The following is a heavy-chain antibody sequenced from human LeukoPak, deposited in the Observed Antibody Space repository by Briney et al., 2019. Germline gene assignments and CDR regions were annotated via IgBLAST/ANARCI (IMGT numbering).Heavy chain of an antibody. CDR1: GGTFSSYA. J-gene: IGHJ1*01. D-gene: IGHD3-22*01. V-gene: IGHV1-69*05. CDR2: IIPIFGTA. Sequence: GSSVKVSCKASGGTFSSYAISWVRQAPGQGLEWMGGIIPIFGTANYAQKFQGRVTITTGESTSSAYMELSSLRSEDTAVYYCASTYYYDSSGAPMGGYFQHWGQGTLVTVSS. CDR3: ASTYYYDSSGAPMGGYFQH.